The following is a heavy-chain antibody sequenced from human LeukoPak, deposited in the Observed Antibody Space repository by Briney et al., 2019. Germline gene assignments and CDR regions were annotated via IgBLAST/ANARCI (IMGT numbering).Heavy chain of an antibody. CDR2: ISGSGGST. CDR1: GFTFSSYG. J-gene: IGHJ4*02. CDR3: AKIKYCSSTSCYYYFDY. V-gene: IGHV3-23*01. D-gene: IGHD2-2*01. Sequence: GGSLRLSCAASGFTFSSYGMSWVRQAPGKGLEWVSAISGSGGSTYYAVSVKGRFTISRDNSKNTLYLQMNSLRAEDTAVYYCAKIKYCSSTSCYYYFDYWGQGTLVTVSS.